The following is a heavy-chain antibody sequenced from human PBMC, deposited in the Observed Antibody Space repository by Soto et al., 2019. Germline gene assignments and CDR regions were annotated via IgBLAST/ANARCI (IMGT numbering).Heavy chain of an antibody. V-gene: IGHV4-31*03. J-gene: IGHJ5*02. D-gene: IGHD4-17*01. CDR3: ARVSTGWFDP. CDR1: GGSISSGGYY. CDR2: IYYSGST. Sequence: SETLSLTCTVSGGSISSGGYYWSWIRQHPGKGLEWIGYIYYSGSTYYNPSLKSRVTISVDTSKNQFSLKLSSVTAADTAVYYCARVSTGWFDPWGQGTLVTVSS.